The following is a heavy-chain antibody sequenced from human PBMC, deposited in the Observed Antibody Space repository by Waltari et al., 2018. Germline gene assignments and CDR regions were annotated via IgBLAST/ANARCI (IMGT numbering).Heavy chain of an antibody. CDR2: IYWNDDK. V-gene: IGHV2-5*01. CDR3: AHIVRGFGGADFDY. Sequence: QITLKESGPTLVKPTQTLTLTCTFSGFSLSTSGVGVGWIRQPPGKALEWLALIYWNDDKRYSPSLKSRLTITKDTSKNQVVLTMTNMDPVDTATYYCAHIVRGFGGADFDYGGQGTLVTVSS. D-gene: IGHD3-16*01. CDR1: GFSLSTSGVG. J-gene: IGHJ4*02.